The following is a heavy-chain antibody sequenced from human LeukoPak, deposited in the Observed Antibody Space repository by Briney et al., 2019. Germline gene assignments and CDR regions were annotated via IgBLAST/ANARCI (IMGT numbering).Heavy chain of an antibody. CDR2: INHNGST. CDR1: GGSFSGYY. V-gene: IGHV4-34*01. Sequence: SETLFLICAVHGGSFSGYYWSSIRQPPGKWLEWIGEINHNGSTNYNPSLKSRVSISVDTAKNQFSPKLSSVTAADTAVYYCARGLGQPYYYYYYMDVWGKGTTVTVSS. J-gene: IGHJ6*03. CDR3: ARGLGQPYYYYYYMDV. D-gene: IGHD6-13*01.